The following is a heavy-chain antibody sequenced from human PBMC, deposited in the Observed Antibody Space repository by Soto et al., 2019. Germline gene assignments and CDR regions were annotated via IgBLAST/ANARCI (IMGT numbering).Heavy chain of an antibody. CDR2: IGTKAVGGST. Sequence: EVQLVESGGGFVEPGGSLRLSCAASGFTFSSSWMGWVRQAPGKGLEYVGRIGTKAVGGSTDYTAPVKGRFTVSRDDSKTALFLNWQSLKTEDTPFFFCITRGGGHGGRGALVTVSS. J-gene: IGHJ4*02. V-gene: IGHV3-15*04. CDR3: ITRGGGH. D-gene: IGHD3-16*01. CDR1: GFTFSSSW.